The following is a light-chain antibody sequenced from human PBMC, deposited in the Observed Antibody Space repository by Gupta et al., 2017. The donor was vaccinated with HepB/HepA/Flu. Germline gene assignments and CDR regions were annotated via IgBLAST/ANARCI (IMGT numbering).Light chain of an antibody. V-gene: IGLV3-1*01. CDR3: QAWDSNTGV. CDR1: NLGDKY. J-gene: IGLJ1*01. CDR2: ENN. Sequence: SYELSQPPSVSVSPGQTASIICSGDNLGDKYASWYQQKPGQSPVLVMYENNMRPSGIPERFSGSNSGNTATLTISGIQTMDEADYYCQAWDSNTGVFGGGTKVTVL.